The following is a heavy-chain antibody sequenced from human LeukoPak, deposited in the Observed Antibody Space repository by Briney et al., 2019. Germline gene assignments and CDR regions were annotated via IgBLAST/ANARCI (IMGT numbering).Heavy chain of an antibody. V-gene: IGHV3-7*01. CDR3: ARMGFSSGWSPYFDY. Sequence: GGSLRLSCGASGFIFSTYWMSWVRQAPGKGLEWVANIKQDGSEKYYVDSVKGRFTVSRDNAKNSLYLQMNSLRAEDTAVYYCARMGFSSGWSPYFDYWGQGTLVTVSS. J-gene: IGHJ4*02. D-gene: IGHD6-19*01. CDR1: GFIFSTYW. CDR2: IKQDGSEK.